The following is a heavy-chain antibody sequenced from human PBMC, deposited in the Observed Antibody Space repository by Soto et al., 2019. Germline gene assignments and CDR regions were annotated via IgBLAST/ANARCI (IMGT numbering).Heavy chain of an antibody. CDR1: GFTFNMYT. Sequence: PGGSLSLSCAASGFTFNMYTMNWVRQAQGKGLEWVSSISSTSADHQYGDSVRGRFVISRDNLRNSLYLQMNSLRDDDTAIYYCAASFDWLSYFGEEGVHWGQGIPVTVSS. CDR2: ISSTSADH. J-gene: IGHJ4*02. CDR3: AASFDWLSYFGEEGVH. V-gene: IGHV3-21*01. D-gene: IGHD3-9*01.